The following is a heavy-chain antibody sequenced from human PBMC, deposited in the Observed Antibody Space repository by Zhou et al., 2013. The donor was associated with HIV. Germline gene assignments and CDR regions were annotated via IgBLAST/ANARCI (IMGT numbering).Heavy chain of an antibody. Sequence: QVQLQESGPGLVTPSETLSLTCAVSGYSISSGYYWGWIRQPPGKGLEWIGSLYHSGNTYYNPSLKSRVTISVDTSKNQFSLRLSSVTAADTAVYYCASEMATIHYHYGMDVWGQGTTVTVSS. CDR1: GYSISSGYY. J-gene: IGHJ6*02. V-gene: IGHV4-38-2*01. CDR3: ASEMATIHYHYGMDV. D-gene: IGHD5-12*01. CDR2: LYHSGNT.